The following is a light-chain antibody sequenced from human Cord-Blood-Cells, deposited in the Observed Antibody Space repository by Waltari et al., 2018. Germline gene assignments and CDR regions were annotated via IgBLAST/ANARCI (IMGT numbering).Light chain of an antibody. Sequence: EIALTQSPATLSLSPGQRATISCRASQSVSSYLAWYQQKPGQAPRLLIYYASNRATGIPARFSGSGSGTDFTLTISSLEPEDFAVYYCQQRSNWPLTFGGGTKVEIK. V-gene: IGKV3-11*01. CDR3: QQRSNWPLT. J-gene: IGKJ4*01. CDR2: YAS. CDR1: QSVSSY.